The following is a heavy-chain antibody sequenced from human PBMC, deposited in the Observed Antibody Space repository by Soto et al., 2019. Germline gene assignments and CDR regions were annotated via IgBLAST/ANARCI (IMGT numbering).Heavy chain of an antibody. CDR2: ISYDGSNK. J-gene: IGHJ4*02. CDR1: GFTFSSYG. V-gene: IGHV3-30*18. Sequence: QVQLVESGGGVVQPGRSLRLSCAASGFTFSSYGMHWVRQAPGKGLEWVAVISYDGSNKYYADSVKGRFTISRDNSKKTLYLQMNSLRAEDTAVYYCAKEARGGWPAYWGQGTLVTVSS. D-gene: IGHD6-19*01. CDR3: AKEARGGWPAY.